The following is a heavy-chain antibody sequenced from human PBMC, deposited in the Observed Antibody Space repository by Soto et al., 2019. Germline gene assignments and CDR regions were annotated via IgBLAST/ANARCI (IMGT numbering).Heavy chain of an antibody. J-gene: IGHJ6*02. CDR1: GGTFSSYA. Sequence: SVKVSCKASGGTFSSYAISWVRQAPGQGLEWMGGIIPIFGTANYAQKFQGRVTITADESTSTADMELSSLRSEDTAVYYWARDHGYYYGSEYGMDVWGQGTTVTVSS. CDR2: IIPIFGTA. V-gene: IGHV1-69*13. D-gene: IGHD3-10*01. CDR3: ARDHGYYYGSEYGMDV.